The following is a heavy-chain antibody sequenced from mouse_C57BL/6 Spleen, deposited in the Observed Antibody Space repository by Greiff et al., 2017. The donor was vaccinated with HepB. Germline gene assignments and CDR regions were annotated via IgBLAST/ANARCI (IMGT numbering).Heavy chain of an antibody. CDR2: ISNLAYSI. CDR3: ARRGVTTGYFDY. V-gene: IGHV5-15*01. J-gene: IGHJ2*01. Sequence: EVKLMESGGGLVQPGGSLKLSCAASGFTFSDYGMAWVRQAPRKGPEWVAFISNLAYSIYYADTVTGRFTISRENAKNTLYLEMSSLRSEDTAMYYCARRGVTTGYFDYWGQGTTLTVSS. CDR1: GFTFSDYG. D-gene: IGHD2-5*01.